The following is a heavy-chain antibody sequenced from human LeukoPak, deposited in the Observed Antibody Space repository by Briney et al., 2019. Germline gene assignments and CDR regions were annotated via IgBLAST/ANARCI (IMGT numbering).Heavy chain of an antibody. D-gene: IGHD3-10*01. J-gene: IGHJ4*02. V-gene: IGHV4-34*01. CDR3: ARAIGRFGELSIDY. Sequence: SETLSLTCAAYGGSFSGYYWSWIRQPPGKGLEWIGEINHSGSTNYNPSLKSRVTISVDTSKNQFSLKLSSVTAADTAVYYCARAIGRFGELSIDYWGQGTLVTVSS. CDR1: GGSFSGYY. CDR2: INHSGST.